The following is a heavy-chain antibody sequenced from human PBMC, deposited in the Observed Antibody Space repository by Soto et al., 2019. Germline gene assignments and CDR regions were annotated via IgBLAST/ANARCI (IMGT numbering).Heavy chain of an antibody. J-gene: IGHJ5*02. Sequence: GGSLRLSCAASGFTFSSYEMNWVRQAPGKGLEWVSYISSSGSTIYYADSVKGRFTISRDNAKNSLYLQMNSLRAEDTDVYSGASEGTVELGERWFDPWGQGTLVTVSS. CDR3: ASEGTVELGERWFDP. V-gene: IGHV3-48*03. D-gene: IGHD7-27*01. CDR2: ISSSGSTI. CDR1: GFTFSSYE.